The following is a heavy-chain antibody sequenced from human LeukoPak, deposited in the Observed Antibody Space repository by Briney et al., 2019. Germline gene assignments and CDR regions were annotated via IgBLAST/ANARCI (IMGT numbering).Heavy chain of an antibody. D-gene: IGHD5-18*01. CDR2: ISSSGSTI. V-gene: IGHV3-48*03. CDR1: GFTFSSYE. Sequence: GGSLRLSCAASGFTFSSYEMNWVRQAPGKGLEWVSYISSSGSTIYYADSVKGRLTISRDNAKNSLYLQMNSLRAEDTAVYYCAREDTAMVRSFDYWGQGTLVTVSS. J-gene: IGHJ4*02. CDR3: AREDTAMVRSFDY.